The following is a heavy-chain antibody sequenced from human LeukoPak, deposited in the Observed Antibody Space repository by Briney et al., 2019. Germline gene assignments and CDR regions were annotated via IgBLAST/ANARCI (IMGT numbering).Heavy chain of an antibody. J-gene: IGHJ4*02. CDR3: ARSLGGGDWYFDY. D-gene: IGHD2-21*01. CDR2: ISYDGRNK. CDR1: GFTFSTYA. V-gene: IGHV3-30*04. Sequence: GGSLRLSCAASGFTFSTYAMHWARQAPGKGPEWVAVISYDGRNKYYADSVKGRFTISRDNSKNTLYLQMDSLRAEDAAMYYCARSLGGGDWYFDYWGQGTLVTVSS.